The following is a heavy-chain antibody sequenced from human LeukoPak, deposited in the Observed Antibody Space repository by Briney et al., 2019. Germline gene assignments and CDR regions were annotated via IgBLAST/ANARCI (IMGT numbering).Heavy chain of an antibody. D-gene: IGHD6-13*01. Sequence: GGSLRLSCAASGFTVSNNYMNWVRQAPGKGLEWVSVMYSGGTTYYADSVKGRFSISRDKSKNTVFLQMNSLRADDTALYHCARDWGAAAGTHFDLWGQGTLVTVSS. CDR1: GFTVSNNY. CDR2: MYSGGTT. CDR3: ARDWGAAAGTHFDL. J-gene: IGHJ4*02. V-gene: IGHV3-53*01.